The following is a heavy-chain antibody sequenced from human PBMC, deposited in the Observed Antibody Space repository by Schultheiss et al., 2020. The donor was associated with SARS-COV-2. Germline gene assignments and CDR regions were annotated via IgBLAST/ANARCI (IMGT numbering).Heavy chain of an antibody. Sequence: SETLSLTCTVSGGSISSGGYYWSWIRQHPGKGLEWIGYIYYSGSTYYNPSLKSRVTISVDTSKNQFSLKLSSVTAADTAVYYCARDSTPGEDGFLGRLDYGMDVWGQGTTVTVSS. CDR3: ARDSTPGEDGFLGRLDYGMDV. CDR1: GGSISSGGYY. J-gene: IGHJ6*02. D-gene: IGHD3-10*01. V-gene: IGHV4-31*03. CDR2: IYYSGST.